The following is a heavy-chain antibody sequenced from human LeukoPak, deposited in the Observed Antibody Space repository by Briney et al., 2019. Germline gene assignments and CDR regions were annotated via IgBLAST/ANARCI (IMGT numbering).Heavy chain of an antibody. CDR2: IIPIFGTA. J-gene: IGHJ4*02. D-gene: IGHD3-22*01. CDR3: ARPFNYYDSSGAEY. CDR1: GYTFTGYY. Sequence: SVKVSCKASGYTFTGYYMHWVRQAPGQGLEWVGGIIPIFGTANYAQKFQGRVTITADKSTSTAYMELSSLRSEDTAVYYCARPFNYYDSSGAEYWGQGTLVTVSS. V-gene: IGHV1-69*06.